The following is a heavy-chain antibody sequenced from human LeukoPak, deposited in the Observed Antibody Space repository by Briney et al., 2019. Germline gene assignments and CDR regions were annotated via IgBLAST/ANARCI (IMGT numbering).Heavy chain of an antibody. CDR3: ARRRGGAAAGNFDP. J-gene: IGHJ5*02. Sequence: ASVKVSCKASGYTFTSYDINWVRQATGQGLEWMGWMNPNSGNTGYAQKFQGRVTITRNTSISTAYMELSSLRSEDTAVYYCARRRGGAAAGNFDPWGQGTLVTVSS. V-gene: IGHV1-8*03. CDR1: GYTFTSYD. D-gene: IGHD6-13*01. CDR2: MNPNSGNT.